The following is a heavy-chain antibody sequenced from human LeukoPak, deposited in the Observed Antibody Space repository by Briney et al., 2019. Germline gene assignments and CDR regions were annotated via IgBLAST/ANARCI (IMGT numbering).Heavy chain of an antibody. CDR3: ARGVNEYSSGWYADY. D-gene: IGHD6-19*01. CDR2: ISAYNGNT. Sequence: ASVKVSCKASGYTFTSYGISWVRQAPGQGLEWMGWISAYNGNTNYAQKLQGRVTMTTDTSTSTAYMELRSLRSDDTAVYYCARGVNEYSSGWYADYWGQGTLVTVSS. V-gene: IGHV1-18*01. J-gene: IGHJ4*02. CDR1: GYTFTSYG.